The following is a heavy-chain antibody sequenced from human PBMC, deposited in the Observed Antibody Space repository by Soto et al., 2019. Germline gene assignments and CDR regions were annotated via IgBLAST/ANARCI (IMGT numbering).Heavy chain of an antibody. V-gene: IGHV4-30-2*01. J-gene: IGHJ3*02. CDR3: ARGSSHRSHWESDDSFDS. CDR2: IYHSGST. Sequence: QLQLQESGSGLVKPSQTLSLTCAVSGGSISSGGYSWSWIRQPPGKGLEWIGYIYHSGSTYYNPSLKSRVTISVDRYKNQFSMKLSSVTAADTAVYYCARGSSHRSHWESDDSFDSWCHGTMVTVS. D-gene: IGHD2-2*01. CDR1: GGSISSGGYS.